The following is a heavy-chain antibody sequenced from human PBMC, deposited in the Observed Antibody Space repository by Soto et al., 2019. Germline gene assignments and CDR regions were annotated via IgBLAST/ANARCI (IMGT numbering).Heavy chain of an antibody. J-gene: IGHJ5*02. CDR2: IDPSGGKT. Sequence: RASVKVSCKASGYTFTRDQIHWVRQAPGQGLEWMGTIDPSGGKTNYAQKFQGRVTMTRDTSTSTVYMALSSLRSEDTAIYFCGRVMRSLLSITALDTWGQGTLVTVSS. D-gene: IGHD3-10*01. CDR1: GYTFTRDQ. CDR3: GRVMRSLLSITALDT. V-gene: IGHV1-46*01.